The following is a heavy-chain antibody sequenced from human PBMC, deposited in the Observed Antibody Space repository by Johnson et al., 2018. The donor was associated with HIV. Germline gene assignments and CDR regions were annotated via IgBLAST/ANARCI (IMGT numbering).Heavy chain of an antibody. V-gene: IGHV3-66*01. CDR2: INSGGGT. J-gene: IGHJ3*01. Sequence: VHLVESGGGLVQPGGSMRLSCAASGLTVSNNYMTWVRQGPGKGLEWVSVINSGGGTYYADSVTGRFTISRDNSKNTLYLQMNSLRAEDTAVYFCARGCRDGYTCDVFDVWGQGTRVTVSS. D-gene: IGHD5-24*01. CDR3: ARGCRDGYTCDVFDV. CDR1: GLTVSNNY.